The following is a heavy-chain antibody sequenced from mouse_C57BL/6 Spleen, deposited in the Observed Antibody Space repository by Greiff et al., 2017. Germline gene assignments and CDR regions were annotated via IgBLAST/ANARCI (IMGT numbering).Heavy chain of an antibody. CDR1: GYTFTSYW. V-gene: IGHV1-64*01. Sequence: VQLQQPGAELVKPGASVTLSCKASGYTFTSYWMHWVKQRPGQGLEWIGMIHPNSGSTNYNEKFKGKATLTVDKSSSTAYMQLSSLTSEDSAVYYCARERVVARARDYWGQGTSVTVSA. D-gene: IGHD1-1*01. J-gene: IGHJ4*01. CDR2: IHPNSGST. CDR3: ARERVVARARDY.